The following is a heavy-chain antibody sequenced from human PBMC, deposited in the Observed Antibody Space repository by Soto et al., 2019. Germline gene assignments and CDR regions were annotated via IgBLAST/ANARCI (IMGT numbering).Heavy chain of an antibody. V-gene: IGHV4-39*07. CDR1: GGSISSSSYY. J-gene: IGHJ4*02. D-gene: IGHD4-17*01. Sequence: SETLSLTCTVSGGSISSSSYYWGWIRQPPGKGLEWIGSIYYSGSTNYNPSLKSRVTISVDTSKNQFSLKLSSVTAADTAVYYCARGNLVTTVTTYYFDYWGQGTLVTVSS. CDR2: IYYSGST. CDR3: ARGNLVTTVTTYYFDY.